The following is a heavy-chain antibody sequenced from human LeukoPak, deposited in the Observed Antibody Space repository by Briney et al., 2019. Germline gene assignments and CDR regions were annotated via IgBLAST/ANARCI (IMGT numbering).Heavy chain of an antibody. D-gene: IGHD2-15*01. CDR3: ARAGAVVDNWFDP. Sequence: ASVKVSCKASGYIFTDYYMHWVRQAPGQGLEWMGWISGYNGKTKYAQKLQDRVTMTTDTSTTTAYMELRSLRFDDMAVYYCARAGAVVDNWFDPWGQGTLVTVSS. V-gene: IGHV1-18*03. CDR1: GYIFTDYY. CDR2: ISGYNGKT. J-gene: IGHJ5*02.